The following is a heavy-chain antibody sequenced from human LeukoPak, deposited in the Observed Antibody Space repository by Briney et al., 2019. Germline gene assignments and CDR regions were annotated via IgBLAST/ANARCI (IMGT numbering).Heavy chain of an antibody. Sequence: GGSLTLPCAPSAFTFSSYEMNWVRQAPGKGLEWVSYISSSGTTIYYVDSVKDRFAISRDNAKNSLYLQMNSLRAEDTAVYYCASGGSMKWYWGQGTLVTVSS. D-gene: IGHD1-26*01. CDR1: AFTFSSYE. CDR3: ASGGSMKWY. CDR2: ISSSGTTI. V-gene: IGHV3-48*03. J-gene: IGHJ4*02.